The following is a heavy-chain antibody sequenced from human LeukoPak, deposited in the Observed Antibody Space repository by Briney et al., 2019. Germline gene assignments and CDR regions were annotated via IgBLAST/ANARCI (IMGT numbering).Heavy chain of an antibody. CDR1: GFTFSTYS. V-gene: IGHV3-48*02. Sequence: GGSLRLSCAASGFTFSTYSMNWVRQAPGKGLEWFSFISTGSSTIYYADSVKGRFTISRGNAKNSLYLQMNSLRDEDTAVYYCARVAEIQLWLRSAFDYWGQGTLVTVSS. CDR2: ISTGSSTI. CDR3: ARVAEIQLWLRSAFDY. D-gene: IGHD5-18*01. J-gene: IGHJ4*02.